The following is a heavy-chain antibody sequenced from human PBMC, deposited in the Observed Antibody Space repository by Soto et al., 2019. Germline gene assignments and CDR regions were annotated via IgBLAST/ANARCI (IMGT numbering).Heavy chain of an antibody. CDR3: TTDSYITSIIVRFDY. D-gene: IGHD3-22*01. J-gene: IGHJ4*01. Sequence: GGSLRLSCAASGFTFSNAWINWVRQAPGKGLEWVGRVKSKNDGGTTDFAAPVKGRFAISRDDSKNMVYLEMNSLQTEDTAIYYCTTDSYITSIIVRFDYWGHGT. V-gene: IGHV3-15*07. CDR1: GFTFSNAW. CDR2: VKSKNDGGTT.